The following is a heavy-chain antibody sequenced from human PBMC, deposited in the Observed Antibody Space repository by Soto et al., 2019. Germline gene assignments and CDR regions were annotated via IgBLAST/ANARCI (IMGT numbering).Heavy chain of an antibody. CDR1: EGTFSTYA. CDR2: IITVLGTT. V-gene: IGHV1-69*01. Sequence: QVQLVQSGAELKKPGSSVRVSCKDSEGTFSTYAIGWVRQAPGQGLEWMGGIITVLGTTNYAQKFQGRVTITADESTSTAYMGLSSLRSEDTAVYYCARGPAGVRLGDFDSWGQGTLVAVSS. J-gene: IGHJ4*02. CDR3: ARGPAGVRLGDFDS. D-gene: IGHD3-10*01.